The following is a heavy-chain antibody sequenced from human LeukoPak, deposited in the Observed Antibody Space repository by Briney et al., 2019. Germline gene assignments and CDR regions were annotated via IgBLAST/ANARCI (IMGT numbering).Heavy chain of an antibody. CDR3: VKDFNFALDY. CDR1: VFIFSTSQ. J-gene: IGHJ4*02. D-gene: IGHD3-9*01. V-gene: IGHV3-30*02. CDR2: IRFDGSRT. Sequence: GGSLRLSCAASVFIFSTSQMHWVRQAPGKGLEWVAFIRFDGSRTSYADFVKGRFTNSRDNSQNTVSLQMDSLRAEDTAVYHCVKDFNFALDYWGQGTLV.